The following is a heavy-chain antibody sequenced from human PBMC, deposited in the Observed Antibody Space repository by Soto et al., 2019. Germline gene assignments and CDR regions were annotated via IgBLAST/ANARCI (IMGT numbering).Heavy chain of an antibody. CDR1: GFTFSSYW. D-gene: IGHD3-9*01. J-gene: IGHJ4*02. CDR2: IKQDGSEK. CDR3: ARGRSVLRYFDWLFSY. Sequence: ESGGGLVQPGGSLRLSCAASGFTFSSYWMSWVRQAPGKGLEWVANIKQDGSEKYYVDSVKGRFTISRDNAKNSLYLQMNSLRAEDTAVYYCARGRSVLRYFDWLFSYWGQGTLVTVSS. V-gene: IGHV3-7*04.